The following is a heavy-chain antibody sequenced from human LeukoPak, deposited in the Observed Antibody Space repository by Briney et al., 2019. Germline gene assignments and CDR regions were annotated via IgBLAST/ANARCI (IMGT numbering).Heavy chain of an antibody. V-gene: IGHV3-30*02. CDR2: IRYDGSNK. J-gene: IGHJ5*02. D-gene: IGHD3-3*01. CDR3: AKGYWSGYSFDNWFDP. CDR1: GFTFSSYG. Sequence: GGSLRLSCAASGFTFSSYGMHWVRQAPGKGLEWVAFIRYDGSNKYYADPVKGRFTISRDNSKNTLYLQMNSLRAEDTAVYYCAKGYWSGYSFDNWFDPWGQGTLVTVSS.